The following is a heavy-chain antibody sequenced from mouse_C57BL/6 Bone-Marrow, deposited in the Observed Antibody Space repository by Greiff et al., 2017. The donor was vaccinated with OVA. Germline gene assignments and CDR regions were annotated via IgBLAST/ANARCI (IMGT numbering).Heavy chain of an antibody. CDR3: ARGYYGSSPFAY. V-gene: IGHV1-47*01. CDR2: FHPYNDDT. D-gene: IGHD1-1*01. Sequence: QVQLKESGAELVKPGASVKMSCKASGYTFTTYPIEWMKQNHGKSLEWIGNFHPYNDDTKYNEKFKGKATLTVEKSSSTVYLELSRLTSDDSAVYYCARGYYGSSPFAYWGQGTLVTVSA. J-gene: IGHJ3*01. CDR1: GYTFTTYP.